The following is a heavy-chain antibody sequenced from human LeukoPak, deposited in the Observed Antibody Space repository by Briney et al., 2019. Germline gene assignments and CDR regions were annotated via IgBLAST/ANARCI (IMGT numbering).Heavy chain of an antibody. CDR2: MNPNSGNT. CDR3: ARGRDYPKVPIGY. J-gene: IGHJ4*02. CDR1: GYTFTSYD. D-gene: IGHD4-17*01. V-gene: IGHV1-8*03. Sequence: ASVKVSCKASGYTFTSYDINWVRQATGQGLEWMGWMNPNSGNTGYAQKFQGRVTITRNTSISTAYMELSSLRSEDTAVYYCARGRDYPKVPIGYWGQGTLVTVSS.